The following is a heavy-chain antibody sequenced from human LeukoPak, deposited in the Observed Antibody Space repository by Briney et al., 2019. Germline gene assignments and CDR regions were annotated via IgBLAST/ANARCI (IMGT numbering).Heavy chain of an antibody. Sequence: GGSLRLSCAASGFTFTIFGMTWVRQAPGKGLEWISFISGSGGDTYYADSVKGRFAISRDNSKNTLYLQMNSLRVEDTAVYYCAKIGGGDPEFDYWGQGTLATVSS. CDR3: AKIGGGDPEFDY. J-gene: IGHJ4*02. CDR1: GFTFTIFG. CDR2: ISGSGGDT. D-gene: IGHD2-21*02. V-gene: IGHV3-23*01.